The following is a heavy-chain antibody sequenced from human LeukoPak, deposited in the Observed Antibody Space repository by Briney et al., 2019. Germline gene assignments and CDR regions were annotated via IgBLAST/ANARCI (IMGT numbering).Heavy chain of an antibody. V-gene: IGHV3-30*18. J-gene: IGHJ4*02. Sequence: GGSLRLSCAASGSTFSSYGMHWVRQAPGKGLEWVALISYDGSNKYYADSVKGRFTISRDNSKNTLYLQMNSLRADDTAVYYCAKALDYGGNFYFDYSGQGTLVTVSS. CDR2: ISYDGSNK. D-gene: IGHD4-23*01. CDR3: AKALDYGGNFYFDY. CDR1: GSTFSSYG.